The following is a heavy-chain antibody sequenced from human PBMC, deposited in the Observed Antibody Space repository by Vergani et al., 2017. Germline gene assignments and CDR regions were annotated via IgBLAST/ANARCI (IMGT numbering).Heavy chain of an antibody. Sequence: EVQLVESGGGLIHPGGSLRLSCEGSGFSFSGYWMHWVRQSPEKGLVWVSRIKSKGSITNYADSLKGRFTISRDNAKNTLYLEMNSLRGDDTAIYYCVRARCSGPCFMSNWFDSWGQGTLVTVSS. D-gene: IGHD5-12*01. CDR1: GFSFSGYW. V-gene: IGHV3-74*01. CDR3: VRARCSGPCFMSNWFDS. J-gene: IGHJ5*01. CDR2: IKSKGSIT.